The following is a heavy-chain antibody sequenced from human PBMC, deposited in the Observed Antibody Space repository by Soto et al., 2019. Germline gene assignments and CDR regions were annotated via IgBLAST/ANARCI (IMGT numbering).Heavy chain of an antibody. CDR1: GGSVSSSGSF. CDR3: ASHTAAPYFDC. CDR2: IYYSGST. D-gene: IGHD6-13*01. V-gene: IGHV4-39*01. J-gene: IGHJ4*02. Sequence: SETLSLTCTVSGGSVSSSGSFWGWIRQPPGKGLEWIGSIYYSGSTYYTPSLKSRVTISVDTSKNQFSLKLSSVTAADTAVYYCASHTAAPYFDCCGQGTLVTLAS.